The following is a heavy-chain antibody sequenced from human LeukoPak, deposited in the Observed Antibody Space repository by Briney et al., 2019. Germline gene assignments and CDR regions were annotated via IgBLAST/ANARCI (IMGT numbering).Heavy chain of an antibody. Sequence: GGSLRLSCAASGFTFTMYWMHWVRQAPGKGLVWVSRIGNDASSASYADSVRGRFTISRDNAKNTLYLQMNSLRAEDTAVYYCAKSDWFDPWGQGTLVTVSS. CDR3: AKSDWFDP. CDR2: IGNDASSA. V-gene: IGHV3-74*01. CDR1: GFTFTMYW. J-gene: IGHJ5*02.